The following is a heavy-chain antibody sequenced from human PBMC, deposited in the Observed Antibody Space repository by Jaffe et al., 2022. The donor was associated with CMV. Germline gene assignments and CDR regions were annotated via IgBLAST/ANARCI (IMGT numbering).Heavy chain of an antibody. CDR1: GFTFSSYD. J-gene: IGHJ3*02. D-gene: IGHD3-22*01. CDR2: IGTAGDT. V-gene: IGHV3-13*01. CDR3: ARGTRSGYYYNAFDI. Sequence: EVQLVESGGGLVQPGGSLRLSCAASGFTFSSYDMHWVRQATGKGLEWVSAIGTAGDTYYPGSVKGRFTISRENAKNSLYLQMNSLRAGDTAVYYCARGTRSGYYYNAFDIWGQGTMVTVSS.